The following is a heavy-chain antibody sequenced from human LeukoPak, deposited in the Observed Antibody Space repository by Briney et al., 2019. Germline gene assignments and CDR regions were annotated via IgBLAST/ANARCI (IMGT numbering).Heavy chain of an antibody. Sequence: GESLKISCMGSGYSFTTYWIGWVRHMPGKGLEWIGIIYPGDSDTRYSPSFQGQVTISADKSISTAYLQWSSLKASDTAMYYCARRRSGYYFDYWGQGTLVTVSS. CDR2: IYPGDSDT. CDR1: GYSFTTYW. J-gene: IGHJ4*02. V-gene: IGHV5-51*01. D-gene: IGHD3-22*01. CDR3: ARRRSGYYFDY.